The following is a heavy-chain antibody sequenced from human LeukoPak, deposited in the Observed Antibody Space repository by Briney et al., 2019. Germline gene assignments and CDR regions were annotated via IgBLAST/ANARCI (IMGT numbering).Heavy chain of an antibody. J-gene: IGHJ4*02. V-gene: IGHV3-66*01. D-gene: IGHD1-14*01. Sequence: GGSLRLSCAASGFTVSSNYMSWVRQAPGKGLEWVSVIYSGGSTYYADSVKGRFTISRDNSKNTLYLQMNGLRAEDTAVYYCARDSPEGYYFDYWGQGTLVTVSS. CDR2: IYSGGST. CDR1: GFTVSSNY. CDR3: ARDSPEGYYFDY.